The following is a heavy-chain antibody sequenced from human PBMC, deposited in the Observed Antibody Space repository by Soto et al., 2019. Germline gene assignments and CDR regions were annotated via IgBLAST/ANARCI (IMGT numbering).Heavy chain of an antibody. V-gene: IGHV3-23*01. CDR2: ISGSDEST. D-gene: IGHD2-8*01. Sequence: EVQMLESGGGLVQPGGSLRLSCAASGFTFSSYAMSWVRQAPGKGLEWVSAISGSDESTFYADSVKGRFTISRDDSKNTLYLQMNSLRAEDTAVYYCAKGPGMYSDFDCWGQGTLVTVSS. CDR1: GFTFSSYA. J-gene: IGHJ4*02. CDR3: AKGPGMYSDFDC.